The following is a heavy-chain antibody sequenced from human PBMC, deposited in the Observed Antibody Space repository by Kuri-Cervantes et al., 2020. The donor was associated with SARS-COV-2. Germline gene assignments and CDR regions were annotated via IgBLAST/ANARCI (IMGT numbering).Heavy chain of an antibody. Sequence: SVKVSCKASGGTFSSYAISWVRQAPGQGLEWMGGIIPIFGTANYAQKFQGRVTITADKSTSTAYMELSSVTAADTAVYYCARRDYDFWSGYAWFDPWGQGTLVTVSS. V-gene: IGHV1-69*06. J-gene: IGHJ5*02. CDR1: GGTFSSYA. D-gene: IGHD3-3*01. CDR2: IIPIFGTA. CDR3: ARRDYDFWSGYAWFDP.